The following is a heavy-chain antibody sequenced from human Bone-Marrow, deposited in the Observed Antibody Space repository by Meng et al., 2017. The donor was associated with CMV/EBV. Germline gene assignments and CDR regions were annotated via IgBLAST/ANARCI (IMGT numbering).Heavy chain of an antibody. CDR1: GFTFSSYE. Sequence: GESLKISCAASGFTFSSYEMNWVRQAPGKGLEWVSYISSSGSTIYYADSVKGRFTISRDNAKNSLYLQMNSLRAEDTAVYYCARDHAIFGVVLPFDAFDIWGQGTMVTVSS. V-gene: IGHV3-48*03. CDR2: ISSSGSTI. J-gene: IGHJ3*02. D-gene: IGHD3-3*01. CDR3: ARDHAIFGVVLPFDAFDI.